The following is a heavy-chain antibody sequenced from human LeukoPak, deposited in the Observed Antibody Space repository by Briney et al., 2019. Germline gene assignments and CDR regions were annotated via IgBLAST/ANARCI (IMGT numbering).Heavy chain of an antibody. CDR1: EFTFSSYR. V-gene: IGHV3-48*02. CDR2: ISSSSSTI. CDR3: AREQRWLQSLFDY. Sequence: GGSLRLSCAASEFTFSSYRMNWVRQAPGKGLEWVSYISSSSSTIYYADSVKGRFTISRDNAKNSLYLQMNSLRDEDTAVYYCAREQRWLQSLFDYWGQGTLVTVSS. D-gene: IGHD5-24*01. J-gene: IGHJ4*02.